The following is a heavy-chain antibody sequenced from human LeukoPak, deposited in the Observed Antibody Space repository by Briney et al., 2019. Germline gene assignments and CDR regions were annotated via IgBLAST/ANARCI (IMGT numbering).Heavy chain of an antibody. D-gene: IGHD3-22*01. Sequence: ASVKVSCKASGYTFTGYYMHWVRQAPGQGLEGMGWINPNSGSTNYAQKFQGRVTMTRDTSISTAYMELSRLRSDDTAVYYCARDRTYYYDSSGYLFDYWGQGTLVTVSS. CDR3: ARDRTYYYDSSGYLFDY. V-gene: IGHV1-2*02. CDR1: GYTFTGYY. CDR2: INPNSGST. J-gene: IGHJ4*02.